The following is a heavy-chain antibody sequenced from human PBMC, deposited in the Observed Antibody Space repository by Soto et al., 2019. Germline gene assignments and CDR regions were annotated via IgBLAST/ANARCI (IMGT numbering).Heavy chain of an antibody. V-gene: IGHV3-23*01. CDR3: ARNMEYSKALGY. CDR1: GFTFSTYT. CDR2: INPSGGRT. D-gene: IGHD6-6*01. Sequence: VGSLRLSCAASGFTFSTYTMGWVRQAPGKGLEWVSDINPSGGRTYYADSVKGRFTISRDNSKNTLYLQMNSLRAEDTAVYYCARNMEYSKALGYWGQGTLVTVSS. J-gene: IGHJ4*02.